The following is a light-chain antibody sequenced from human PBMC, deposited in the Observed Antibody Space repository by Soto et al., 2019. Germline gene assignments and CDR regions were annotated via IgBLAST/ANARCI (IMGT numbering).Light chain of an antibody. CDR2: EVS. Sequence: QSALTQPASVSGSPGQSITISCTGTSSGVGGYNYVSWYQQHPGKAPKLMIYEVSNRPSGVSNRFSGSKSGNTASLTISGLQAEDGADYYCSSYTSSSTLVFGTGTKVTVL. CDR1: SSGVGGYNY. J-gene: IGLJ1*01. V-gene: IGLV2-14*01. CDR3: SSYTSSSTLV.